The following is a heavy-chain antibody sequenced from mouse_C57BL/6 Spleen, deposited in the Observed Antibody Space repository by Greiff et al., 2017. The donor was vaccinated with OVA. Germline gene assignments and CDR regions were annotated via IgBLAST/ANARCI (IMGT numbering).Heavy chain of an antibody. Sequence: DVMLVESGGDLVKPGGSLKLSCAASGFTFSSYGMSWVRQTPDKRLEWVATISSGGSYTYYPDSVKGRFTISRDNAKNTLYLQMSSLKSEDTAMYYCARQGDSSGYLYYFDYWGQGTTLTVSS. J-gene: IGHJ2*01. CDR3: ARQGDSSGYLYYFDY. V-gene: IGHV5-6*02. CDR2: ISSGGSYT. CDR1: GFTFSSYG. D-gene: IGHD3-2*02.